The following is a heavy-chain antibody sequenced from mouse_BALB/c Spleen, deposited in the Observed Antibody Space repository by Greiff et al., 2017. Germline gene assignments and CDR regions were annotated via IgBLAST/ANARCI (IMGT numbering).Heavy chain of an antibody. CDR3: ARLLTWFAY. Sequence: GPQLVRPGASVKISCKASGYSFTSYWMHWVKQRPGQGLEWIGMIDPSDSETRLNQKFKDKATLTVDKSSSTAYMQLSSPTSEDSAVYYCARLLTWFAYWGQGTLVTVSA. D-gene: IGHD2-3*01. V-gene: IGHV1-74*04. J-gene: IGHJ3*01. CDR1: GYSFTSYW. CDR2: IDPSDSET.